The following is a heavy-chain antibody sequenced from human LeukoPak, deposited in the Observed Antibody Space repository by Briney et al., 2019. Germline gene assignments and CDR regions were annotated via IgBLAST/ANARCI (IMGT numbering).Heavy chain of an antibody. V-gene: IGHV4-59*01. CDR2: IHYSGST. J-gene: IGHJ4*02. Sequence: PSETLSLTCTVSGGSISSYYWSWIRQPPGKGLEWIGYIHYSGSTNYNPSLKSRVTISVDTSKNQFSLKLSSVTAADTAVYYCARGVFGVVIIGDYFALDYWGQGTLVTVSS. D-gene: IGHD3-3*01. CDR3: ARGVFGVVIIGDYFALDY. CDR1: GGSISSYY.